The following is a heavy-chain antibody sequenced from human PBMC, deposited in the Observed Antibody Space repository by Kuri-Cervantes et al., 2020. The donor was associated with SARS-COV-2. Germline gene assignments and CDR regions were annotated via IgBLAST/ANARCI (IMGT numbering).Heavy chain of an antibody. CDR3: ARQVFDAFDI. CDR1: GFTFSDYG. Sequence: GESLKISCAASGFTFSDYGMQWVRQAPGKGLEWVAFIQHDGSNKYYADSVKGQFTISRDNSKNTLYLQMNSLRAEDTAVYYCARQVFDAFDIWGQGTMVTVSS. V-gene: IGHV3-30*02. J-gene: IGHJ3*02. CDR2: IQHDGSNK.